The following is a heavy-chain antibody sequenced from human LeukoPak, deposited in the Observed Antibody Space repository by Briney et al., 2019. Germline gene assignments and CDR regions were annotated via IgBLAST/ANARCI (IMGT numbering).Heavy chain of an antibody. CDR1: GYTFINYG. CDR3: AREYGSGSYTGIDY. Sequence: GASVKVSCKASGYTFINYGITWVRQAPGQGLEWMGWISAYNSAYNGNTHYAQKLQGRVTMTTDTSTNSGYMELRSLRSDDMAVYYCAREYGSGSYTGIDYWGQGTLVTVSS. D-gene: IGHD3-10*01. J-gene: IGHJ4*02. CDR2: ISAYNSAYNGNT. V-gene: IGHV1-18*03.